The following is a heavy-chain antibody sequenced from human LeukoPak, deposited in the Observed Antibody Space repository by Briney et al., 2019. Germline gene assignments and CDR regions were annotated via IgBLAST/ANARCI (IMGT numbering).Heavy chain of an antibody. Sequence: PSETLSLTCTVSGVSISSHLRSWIRQPPGKGLEWIGYMFESESTKDTPSLKCRITLSADTSKNRFSLILSSATAADRAVPYCATIKRGSIYGYFDFWGQGILVTASS. CDR1: GVSISSHL. V-gene: IGHV4-59*11. J-gene: IGHJ4*02. CDR3: ATIKRGSIYGYFDF. D-gene: IGHD5-18*01. CDR2: MFESEST.